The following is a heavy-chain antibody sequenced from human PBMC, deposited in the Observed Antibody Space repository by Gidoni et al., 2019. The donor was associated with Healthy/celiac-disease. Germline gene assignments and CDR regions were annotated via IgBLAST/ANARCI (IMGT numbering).Heavy chain of an antibody. Sequence: GKGLEWVAVIWYDGSNKYYADSVKGRFTISRDNSKNTLYLQMNSLRAEDTAVYYCARDRVLYGYYGVLDYWGQGTLVTVSS. CDR3: ARDRVLYGYYGVLDY. D-gene: IGHD4-17*01. CDR2: IWYDGSNK. J-gene: IGHJ4*02. V-gene: IGHV3-33*01.